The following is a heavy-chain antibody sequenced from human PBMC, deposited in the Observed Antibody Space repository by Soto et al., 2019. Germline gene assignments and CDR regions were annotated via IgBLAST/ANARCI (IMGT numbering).Heavy chain of an antibody. CDR1: GDTFTNFG. CDR3: ARVVRGVVNWFDP. Sequence: HLVQSGPEVKKPGASITVSCKTSGDTFTNFGLSWGRQAPGQGLEWMGWIATYNSNRNYAQKFQGRLTLTTDTSTSTAYMELKNLGYDDTAVYYCARVVRGVVNWFDPWGQGTLVTVSS. D-gene: IGHD3-10*01. J-gene: IGHJ5*02. CDR2: IATYNSNR. V-gene: IGHV1-18*01.